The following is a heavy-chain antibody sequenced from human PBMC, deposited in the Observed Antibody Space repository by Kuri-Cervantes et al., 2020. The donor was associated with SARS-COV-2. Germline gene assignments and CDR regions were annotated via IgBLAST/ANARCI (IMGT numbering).Heavy chain of an antibody. Sequence: GESLKISCAAPGFTFSSYGMHWVRQAPGKGLEWVAVISYDGSNKYYADSVKGRFTISRDNSKNTLYLQMNSLRAEDTAVYYCARVMMYGGFLGRPLAYWGQGTPVTVSS. CDR1: GFTFSSYG. CDR3: ARVMMYGGFLGRPLAY. J-gene: IGHJ4*02. D-gene: IGHD2-8*01. V-gene: IGHV3-30*19. CDR2: ISYDGSNK.